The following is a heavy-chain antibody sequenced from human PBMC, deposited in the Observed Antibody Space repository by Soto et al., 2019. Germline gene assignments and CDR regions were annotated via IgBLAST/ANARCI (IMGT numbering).Heavy chain of an antibody. J-gene: IGHJ6*02. CDR3: ARGHAALYYYYSFDMDV. CDR2: MNPNSGNT. CDR1: GYTFTSYD. Sequence: ASVKVSCKASGYTFTSYDINWVRQATGQGLEWMGWMNPNSGNTGYAQKFQGRVTMTRNTSISTAYMELSSLRSEDTAVYYCARGHAALYYYYSFDMDVRGQGPTVTIAS. D-gene: IGHD6-6*01. V-gene: IGHV1-8*01.